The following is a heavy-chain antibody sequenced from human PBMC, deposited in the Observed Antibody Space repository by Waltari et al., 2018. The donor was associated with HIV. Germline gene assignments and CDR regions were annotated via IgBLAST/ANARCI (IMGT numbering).Heavy chain of an antibody. CDR3: ARISETVEIQLWQDPAVGWFDP. CDR1: GGSVSSGSYY. D-gene: IGHD5-18*01. V-gene: IGHV4-61*01. J-gene: IGHJ5*02. Sequence: QVQLQESGPGLVKPSETLSLTCTVSGGSVSSGSYYWSWIRQPPGKGLEWIGYIYYSGSTNYNPSLKSRVTISVDTSKNQFSLKLSSVTAADTAVYYCARISETVEIQLWQDPAVGWFDPWGQGTLVTVSS. CDR2: IYYSGST.